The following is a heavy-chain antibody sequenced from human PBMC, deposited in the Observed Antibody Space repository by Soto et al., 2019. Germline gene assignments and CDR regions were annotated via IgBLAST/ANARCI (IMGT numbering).Heavy chain of an antibody. Sequence: QVQLVQSGAEVKKPGASVKVSCKASGYTFTSYYMHWVRQAPGQGLEWMGIINPSGGSTSYAQKFQGRVTMTRATSTSTVYMELSSLRSEDTAVYYCARDPLDWAGARGGGWFDPWGQGTLVTVSS. D-gene: IGHD1-26*01. V-gene: IGHV1-46*01. J-gene: IGHJ5*02. CDR2: INPSGGST. CDR1: GYTFTSYY. CDR3: ARDPLDWAGARGGGWFDP.